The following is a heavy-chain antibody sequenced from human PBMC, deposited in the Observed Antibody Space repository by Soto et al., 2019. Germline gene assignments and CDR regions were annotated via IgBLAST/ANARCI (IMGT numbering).Heavy chain of an antibody. Sequence: PSETLSLTCAVYGGSFSGYYWSWIRQPPGKGLEWIGEINHSGSTNYNPSLKSRVTISVDTSKNQFSLKLTSVTAADTAVYYCASPKGWYSHRLGDWFDTWGQGTLVT. CDR1: GGSFSGYY. CDR2: INHSGST. D-gene: IGHD6-19*01. J-gene: IGHJ5*02. CDR3: ASPKGWYSHRLGDWFDT. V-gene: IGHV4-34*01.